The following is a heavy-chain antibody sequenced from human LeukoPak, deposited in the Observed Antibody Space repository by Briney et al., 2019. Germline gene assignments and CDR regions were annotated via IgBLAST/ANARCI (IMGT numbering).Heavy chain of an antibody. V-gene: IGHV5-51*01. J-gene: IGHJ4*02. Sequence: GESLQISCKGSGYSFTNYWIGWVRPLPGKGLEWMGIIYPGDSDTKYSPSFQGQVTISADKSISTAYLQWSSLKASDSAMYYCARGAYPFDYWGQGTLVTVSS. CDR1: GYSFTNYW. CDR3: ARGAYPFDY. CDR2: IYPGDSDT.